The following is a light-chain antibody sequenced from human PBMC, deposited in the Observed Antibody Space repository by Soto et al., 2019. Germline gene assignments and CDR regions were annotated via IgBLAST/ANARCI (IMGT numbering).Light chain of an antibody. V-gene: IGKV3-15*01. CDR2: DAS. CDR3: QQYNKWPLT. J-gene: IGKJ4*01. Sequence: EIVMTQSPATLSVSPGERATLSCRASQSIRGSLAWYQQKPGQAPRLLIYDASTGATGIPARFSGSGSGTEFTLTISSLQSEDFAVYYCQQYNKWPLTFGGGTKVDIK. CDR1: QSIRGS.